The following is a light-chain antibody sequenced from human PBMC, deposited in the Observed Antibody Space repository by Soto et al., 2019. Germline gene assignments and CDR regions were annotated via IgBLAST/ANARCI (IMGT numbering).Light chain of an antibody. CDR2: GAS. J-gene: IGKJ1*01. CDR3: QRYAASPRT. CDR1: QSVSNNY. V-gene: IGKV3-20*01. Sequence: EVVLTQSPGTLSLSPRERATLSCRASQSVSNNYLAWYQHKPDQAPRLLIYGASNRAPGIPDRFSGSGSGPDFTLTISRLEPEDFAVYYCQRYAASPRTFGQGNLVEVQ.